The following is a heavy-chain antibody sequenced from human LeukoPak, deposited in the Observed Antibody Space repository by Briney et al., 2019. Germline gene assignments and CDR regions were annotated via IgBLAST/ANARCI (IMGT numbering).Heavy chain of an antibody. Sequence: GESLQISCKGSGYSFTSYWIGWVRQLPGKGLEWMGIIYPGDSDTRYSPSFQGQVTISADKSISTAYLQWSSLKASDTAMYYCARRGYCSSTSCYGMGNWFDPWGQGTLVTVSS. CDR2: IYPGDSDT. V-gene: IGHV5-51*01. CDR3: ARRGYCSSTSCYGMGNWFDP. D-gene: IGHD2-2*03. J-gene: IGHJ5*02. CDR1: GYSFTSYW.